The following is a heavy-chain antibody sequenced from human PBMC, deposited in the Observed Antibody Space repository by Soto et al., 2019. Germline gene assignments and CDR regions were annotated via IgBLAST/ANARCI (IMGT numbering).Heavy chain of an antibody. Sequence: QLQLQESGPGLVKPSETLSLTCTVSGGSISSSSYYWGWIRQPPGKGLEWIGSIYYSGSTYYNPSVQEPVTITVDTSKYEFSLNTSTLTLEDTAVYYNARHAGHSSGCTDYSRQGSQVNVSS. CDR2: IYYSGST. V-gene: IGHV4-39*01. CDR3: ARHAGHSSGCTDY. J-gene: IGHJ4*02. D-gene: IGHD6-19*01. CDR1: GGSISSSSYY.